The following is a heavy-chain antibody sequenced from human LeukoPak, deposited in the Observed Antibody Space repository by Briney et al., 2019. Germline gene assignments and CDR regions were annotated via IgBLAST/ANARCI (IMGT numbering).Heavy chain of an antibody. J-gene: IGHJ4*02. D-gene: IGHD6-6*01. V-gene: IGHV5-51*01. CDR1: GYSFTTYW. CDR3: ASSLLGSSTLFDY. Sequence: GDALKISCKGSGYSFTTYWIAWVRQMPGKGLEWMGIIYPGDSDTRYSPSFQGQVTISADKSISTAYLQWSSLKASDTAMYYCASSLLGSSTLFDYWGQGTLVTVSS. CDR2: IYPGDSDT.